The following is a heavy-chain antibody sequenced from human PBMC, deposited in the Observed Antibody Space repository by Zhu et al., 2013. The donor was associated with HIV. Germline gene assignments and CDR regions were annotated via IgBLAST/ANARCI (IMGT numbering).Heavy chain of an antibody. CDR2: VDPSNGNA. V-gene: IGHV1-8*03. CDR3: ARDRSERQLLADYYYYGLDV. J-gene: IGHJ6*02. D-gene: IGHD1-7*01. CDR1: GYTFTNDG. Sequence: QVQLVQSGPEVKKPGASVKVSCKASGYTFTNDGINWVRQATGHGLEWMGWVDPSNGNAGYAQKFQGRVTITRNISTSTVYMELSSLRSDDTAVYFCARDRSERQLLADYYYYGLDVWGQGTTVTVSS.